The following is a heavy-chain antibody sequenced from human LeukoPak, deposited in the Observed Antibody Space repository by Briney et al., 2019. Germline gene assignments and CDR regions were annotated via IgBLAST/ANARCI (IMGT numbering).Heavy chain of an antibody. Sequence: GGSLRLSCAASGFTFSSYSMNWVRQAPGKGLEWVSYISSSSSTIYYADSVKGRFTISRDNAKNSLYLQMNSLRDEDTAVCYCASLYGSGSYVAYYYGMDVWGQGTTVTVSS. CDR2: ISSSSSTI. CDR1: GFTFSSYS. D-gene: IGHD3-10*01. CDR3: ASLYGSGSYVAYYYGMDV. V-gene: IGHV3-48*02. J-gene: IGHJ6*02.